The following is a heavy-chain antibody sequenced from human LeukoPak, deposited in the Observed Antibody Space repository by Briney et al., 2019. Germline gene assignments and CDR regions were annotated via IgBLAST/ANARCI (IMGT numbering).Heavy chain of an antibody. V-gene: IGHV3-23*01. CDR3: GSGHYYDSGGYYYDY. D-gene: IGHD3-22*01. J-gene: IGHJ4*02. CDR2: ISDSGGST. Sequence: GGSLRLSCAASGFTFSSYSMNWVRQAPGKGLEWVSAISDSGGSTYYADSVKGRFTISRDNSKNTLYLQMNSLRAEDTAVYYCGSGHYYDSGGYYYDYWGQGTLVTVSS. CDR1: GFTFSSYS.